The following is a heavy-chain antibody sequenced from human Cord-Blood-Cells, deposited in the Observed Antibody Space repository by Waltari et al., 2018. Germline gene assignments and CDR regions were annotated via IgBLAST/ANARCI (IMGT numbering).Heavy chain of an antibody. CDR2: ISSSSSYI. Sequence: EVQLVESGGGLVKPGGSLRLSCAASGFTFSSYSMNWVRQAPGKGLEWVSSISSSSSYIYYADSVKGRFTISRDNAKNSLYLLMNSLRAEDTAVYYCARDGTGDYFDYWGQGTLVTVSS. D-gene: IGHD7-27*01. J-gene: IGHJ4*02. V-gene: IGHV3-21*01. CDR3: ARDGTGDYFDY. CDR1: GFTFSSYS.